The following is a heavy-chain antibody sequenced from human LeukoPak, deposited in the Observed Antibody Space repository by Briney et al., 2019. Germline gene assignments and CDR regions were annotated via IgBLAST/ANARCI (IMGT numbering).Heavy chain of an antibody. V-gene: IGHV1-69*13. Sequence: GASVKVSCKASGYTFTGYYMHWVRQAPGQGLEWMGGIIPIFGTANYAQKFQGRVTITADESTSTAYMELSSLRSEDTAVYYCARESSSSWVDYWGQGTLVTVSS. CDR2: IIPIFGTA. J-gene: IGHJ4*02. CDR3: ARESSSSWVDY. D-gene: IGHD6-13*01. CDR1: GYTFTGYY.